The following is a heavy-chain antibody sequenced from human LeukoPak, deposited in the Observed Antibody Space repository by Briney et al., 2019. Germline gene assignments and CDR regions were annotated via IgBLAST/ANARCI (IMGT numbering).Heavy chain of an antibody. D-gene: IGHD3-22*01. CDR3: AKESGTYYYDSSGYQPLDY. Sequence: PGGSLRLSCAASGFTFSSYAMSWVRQAPGKGLEWVSAISGGGGSTYYADSVKGRLTISRYNSKNTLYLQMNSLRAEDTAVYYCAKESGTYYYDSSGYQPLDYWGQGTLVTVSS. V-gene: IGHV3-23*01. CDR2: ISGGGGST. CDR1: GFTFSSYA. J-gene: IGHJ4*02.